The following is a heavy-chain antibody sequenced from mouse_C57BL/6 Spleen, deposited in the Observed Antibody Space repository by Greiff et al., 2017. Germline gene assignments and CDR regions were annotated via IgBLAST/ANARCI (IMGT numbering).Heavy chain of an antibody. Sequence: DVMLVESGGGLVQPKGSLKLSCAASGFSFNTYAMNWVRQAPGKGLEWVARIRSKSNNYATYYADSVKDRFTISRDDSESMLYLQMNNLKTEDTAMYYCVRHLYYDAMDYWGQGTSVTVSA. CDR3: VRHLYYDAMDY. CDR1: GFSFNTYA. CDR2: IRSKSNNYAT. J-gene: IGHJ4*01. V-gene: IGHV10-1*01. D-gene: IGHD2-1*01.